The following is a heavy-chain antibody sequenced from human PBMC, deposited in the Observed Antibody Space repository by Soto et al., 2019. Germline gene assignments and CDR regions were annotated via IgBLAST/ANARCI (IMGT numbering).Heavy chain of an antibody. J-gene: IGHJ4*02. CDR2: IWFDGSNK. CDR1: GFTFSSYG. Sequence: GGSLRLSCAASGFTFSSYGMHWVRQAPGKGLEWVAVIWFDGSNKFYADSVKGRFTISRDNSKNTVSLQMNSLRDEDSAAYYCANTDPYWGQGTLVTGSS. CDR3: ANTDPY. V-gene: IGHV3-33*06.